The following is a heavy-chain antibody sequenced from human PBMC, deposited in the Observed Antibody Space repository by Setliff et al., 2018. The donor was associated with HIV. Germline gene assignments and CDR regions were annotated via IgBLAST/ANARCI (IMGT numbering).Heavy chain of an antibody. CDR2: ISHTGTA. CDR1: GGPFHVHK. J-gene: IGHJ4*02. Sequence: PSETLSLTCNVYGGPFHVHKWNWVRQTPGKGLEWIGDISHTGTATYNPSLGSRVTISVDAAKRRFSLNLRSVTAADTAVYYCARGRRGRWLQFWDYWGQGTLVTVSS. D-gene: IGHD3-16*01. CDR3: ARGRRGRWLQFWDY. V-gene: IGHV4-34*01.